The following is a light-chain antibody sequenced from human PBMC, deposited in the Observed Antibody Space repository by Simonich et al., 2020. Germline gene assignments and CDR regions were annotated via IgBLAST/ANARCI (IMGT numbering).Light chain of an antibody. V-gene: IGKV4-1*01. CDR3: QQYYSTPWT. J-gene: IGKJ1*01. CDR2: WAS. Sequence: DIVMTQSPDSLAVSLGERATINCKSSQGVLYSSNNKNYLAWYQQKPGQPPKLLIYWASTRKSGVPDRFSGSGSGTDFTLTISSLQAEDVAVYYCQQYYSTPWTFGQGTKVEIK. CDR1: QGVLYSSNNKNY.